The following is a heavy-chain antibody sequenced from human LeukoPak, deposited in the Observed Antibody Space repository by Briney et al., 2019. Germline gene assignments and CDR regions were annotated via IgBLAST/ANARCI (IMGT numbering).Heavy chain of an antibody. D-gene: IGHD2-15*01. Sequence: ASVNVSCKASVYTFTGYYMHWVRQAPGQGVEWVGWINPNSCGTNYAQKFQGRVTMTRDTSISTAYMELSRLRSDDTAVYYCASPDIVVVVAASYSDYWGQGTLVTVSS. CDR2: INPNSCGT. V-gene: IGHV1-2*02. J-gene: IGHJ4*02. CDR3: ASPDIVVVVAASYSDY. CDR1: VYTFTGYY.